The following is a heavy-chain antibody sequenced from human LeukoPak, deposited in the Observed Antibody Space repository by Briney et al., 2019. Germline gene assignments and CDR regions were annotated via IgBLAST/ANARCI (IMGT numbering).Heavy chain of an antibody. D-gene: IGHD3-10*01. V-gene: IGHV4-39*01. CDR2: IYYSGST. J-gene: IGHJ4*02. CDR3: ARQDVGSGSFPFDY. Sequence: KPSETLSLTCTVSGGSISSSSYSWGWIRQPPGKGLEWIGSIYYSGSTYYNPSLKSRVTVSVDTSKNQFSLKLSSVTAADTAVYYCARQDVGSGSFPFDYWGQGTLVTVSS. CDR1: GGSISSSSYS.